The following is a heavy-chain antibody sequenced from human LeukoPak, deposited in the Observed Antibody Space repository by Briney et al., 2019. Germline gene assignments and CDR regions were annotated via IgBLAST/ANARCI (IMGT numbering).Heavy chain of an antibody. D-gene: IGHD3-16*02. CDR2: IIPIFGTA. CDR3: AREAEGRTYYDYVWGSYRHYYFDY. CDR1: GGTFSSYA. Sequence: GASVKVSCKASGGTFSSYAISWVRQAPGQGLEWMGGIIPIFGTANYAQKFQGRVTITADKSTSTAYMELSSLRSEDTAVYYCAREAEGRTYYDYVWGSYRHYYFDYWGQGTLVTVSS. V-gene: IGHV1-69*06. J-gene: IGHJ4*02.